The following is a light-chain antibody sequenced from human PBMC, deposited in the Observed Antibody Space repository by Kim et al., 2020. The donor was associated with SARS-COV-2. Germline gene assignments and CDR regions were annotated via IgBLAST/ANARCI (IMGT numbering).Light chain of an antibody. Sequence: LSRGERAPLACRASRRVSTYLGWYQQKPGQAPRLLIYDSSTRAPGIPARFVGSGSGTDFTLTITSLDPEDFAIYYCQQRSDWPPVTFGGGTRVEIK. CDR3: QQRSDWPPVT. CDR2: DSS. CDR1: RRVSTY. J-gene: IGKJ4*01. V-gene: IGKV3-11*01.